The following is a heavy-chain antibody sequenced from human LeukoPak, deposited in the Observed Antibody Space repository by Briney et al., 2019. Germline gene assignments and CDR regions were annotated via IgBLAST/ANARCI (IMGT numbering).Heavy chain of an antibody. Sequence: GESLKISCKGSGCSFTSYWIGWVRQMPGKGLEWMGIIYPGDSDTRYSPSFQGQVTISADKSISTAYLQWSSLKASGTAMYYCARQTQLLSTSDYYYGMDVWGQGTTVTVSS. J-gene: IGHJ6*02. V-gene: IGHV5-51*01. D-gene: IGHD2-2*01. CDR3: ARQTQLLSTSDYYYGMDV. CDR2: IYPGDSDT. CDR1: GCSFTSYW.